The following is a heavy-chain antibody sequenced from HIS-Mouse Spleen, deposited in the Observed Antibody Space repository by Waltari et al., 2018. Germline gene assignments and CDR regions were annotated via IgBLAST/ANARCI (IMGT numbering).Heavy chain of an antibody. D-gene: IGHD6-13*01. CDR3: AREIPYSSSWYDWYFDL. CDR1: GGPIRSSSSH. Sequence: QLQLQESGPGLVKPSETLSLTCTVSGGPIRSSSSHWGWIRQPPGKGLAWIGSIYYSGSTYYNPSLKSRVTISVDTSKNQFSLKLSSVTAADTAVYYCAREIPYSSSWYDWYFDLWGRGTLVTVSS. V-gene: IGHV4-39*07. J-gene: IGHJ2*01. CDR2: IYYSGST.